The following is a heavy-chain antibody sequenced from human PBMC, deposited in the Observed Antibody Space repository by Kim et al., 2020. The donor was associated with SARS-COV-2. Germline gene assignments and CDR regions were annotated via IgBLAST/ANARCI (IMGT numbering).Heavy chain of an antibody. J-gene: IGHJ4*02. CDR1: GGSINSYY. Sequence: SETLSLTCTVSGGSINSYYWSWIRQPPGKGLEWIGYIYYSGSTNYNPSLKSRVTISVDTSKNQFSLKLSSVTAADTAVYYCARGGTGSGSWGQGTLVTVS. CDR3: ARGGTGSGS. V-gene: IGHV4-59*01. CDR2: IYYSGST. D-gene: IGHD3-10*01.